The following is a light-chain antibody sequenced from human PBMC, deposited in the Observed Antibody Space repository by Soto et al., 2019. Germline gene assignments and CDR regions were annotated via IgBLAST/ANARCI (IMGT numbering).Light chain of an antibody. J-gene: IGKJ5*01. Sequence: EIVMTQSPATLSVSPGEKATLSCRASQSVRSDLAWYQQKPGQAPRLLIYGASTRATAIPARFSGSGSGTEFTLTISRLEPEDFAVYYCQQDYNLPITFGQGTRLEIK. CDR1: QSVRSD. CDR2: GAS. CDR3: QQDYNLPIT. V-gene: IGKV3-15*01.